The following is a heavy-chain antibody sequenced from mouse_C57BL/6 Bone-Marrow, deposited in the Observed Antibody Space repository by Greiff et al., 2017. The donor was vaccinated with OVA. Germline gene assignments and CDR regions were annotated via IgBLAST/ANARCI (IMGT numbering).Heavy chain of an antibody. D-gene: IGHD2-13*01. CDR1: GFNIKDDY. CDR2: IDPENGDT. CDR3: TTETDWDY. J-gene: IGHJ2*01. Sequence: EVQLQQSGAELVRPGASVKLSCTASGFNIKDDYMPWVKQRPEQGLEWIGWIDPENGDTEYASKFQGKATITADTSSNTAYLQLSSLTSEDTAVYYCTTETDWDYWGQGTTLTVSS. V-gene: IGHV14-4*01.